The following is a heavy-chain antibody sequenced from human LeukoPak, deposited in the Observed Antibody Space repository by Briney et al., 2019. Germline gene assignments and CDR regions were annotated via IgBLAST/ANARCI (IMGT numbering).Heavy chain of an antibody. CDR3: AREICSSTSCYREYYVDY. D-gene: IGHD2-2*02. Sequence: ASVKVSCKASGYTFTSYGISWVRQAPGQGLEWMGWISAYNGNTNYAQKLQGRVTMTTDTSTSTAYMELRSLRSDDTAVYYCAREICSSTSCYREYYVDYWGQGTLVTVSS. J-gene: IGHJ4*02. CDR2: ISAYNGNT. V-gene: IGHV1-18*01. CDR1: GYTFTSYG.